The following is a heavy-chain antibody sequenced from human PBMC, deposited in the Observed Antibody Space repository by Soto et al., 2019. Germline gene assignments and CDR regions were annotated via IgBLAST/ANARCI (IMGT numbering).Heavy chain of an antibody. CDR2: IIPILGIA. D-gene: IGHD6-13*01. CDR1: GGTFSSYT. J-gene: IGHJ4*02. Sequence: QVQLVQSGAEVKKPGSSVKVSCKASGGTFSSYTISWVRQAPGQGLKWMGRIIPILGIANYAQKFQGRVTITADKSTSTAYMELSSLRSEDTAVYYCARDLGAAAGSDYWGQGTLVTVSS. CDR3: ARDLGAAAGSDY. V-gene: IGHV1-69*08.